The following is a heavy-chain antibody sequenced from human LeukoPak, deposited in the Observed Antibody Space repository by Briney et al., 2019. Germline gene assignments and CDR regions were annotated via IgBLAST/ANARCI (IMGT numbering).Heavy chain of an antibody. V-gene: IGHV1-69*01. CDR2: IIPIFGTA. CDR1: GGTFITYA. Sequence: SVKVSCXASGGTFITYAISWVRQAPGQGLEWMGGIIPIFGTANYAQKFQGRVTITADESTSTAYMELSSLRSEDTAVYYCARVFTRNYYYYYMDVWGKGTTVTVSS. J-gene: IGHJ6*03. CDR3: ARVFTRNYYYYYMDV.